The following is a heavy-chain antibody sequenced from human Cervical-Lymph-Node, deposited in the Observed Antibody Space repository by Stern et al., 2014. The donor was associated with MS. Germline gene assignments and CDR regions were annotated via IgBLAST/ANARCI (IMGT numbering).Heavy chain of an antibody. V-gene: IGHV4-59*02. Sequence: VQLVESDPGLVKPSETLSLTCTVSGISVSSSYWTWIRQSPGKGLEWIGFISNSGSTNYNPSLKTRVTISLDTSKSQVSLKVRSATAADTAVYYCARMASITLGGVIATPFDYWGQGTLVTVSS. J-gene: IGHJ4*02. CDR2: ISNSGST. CDR3: ARMASITLGGVIATPFDY. CDR1: GISVSSSY. D-gene: IGHD3-16*02.